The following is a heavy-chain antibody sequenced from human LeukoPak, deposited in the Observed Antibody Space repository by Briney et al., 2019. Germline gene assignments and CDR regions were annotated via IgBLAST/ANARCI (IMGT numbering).Heavy chain of an antibody. CDR3: ARDTFYCSGGSCYPGNRFDP. V-gene: IGHV4-4*02. Sequence: PSETLSLTCAVSGGSISSSNWWSWVRQPPGKGLEWIGEIYHSGSTNYNPSLKSRVTISVDKSKNQFSLKLSSVTAADTAVYYCARDTFYCSGGSCYPGNRFDPWGQGTLVTVSS. CDR1: GGSISSSNW. CDR2: IYHSGST. D-gene: IGHD2-15*01. J-gene: IGHJ5*02.